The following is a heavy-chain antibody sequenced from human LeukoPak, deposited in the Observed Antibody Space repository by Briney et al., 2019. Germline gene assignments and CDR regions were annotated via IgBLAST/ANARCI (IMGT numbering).Heavy chain of an antibody. CDR2: ISSSGSTI. Sequence: QTGGSLRLSCAASGFTFSSYEMNWVRQAPGKGLEWVSYISSSGSTIYYADSVKGRFTISRDNAKNSLYLQMNSLRAEDTAVYYCARDLFGHLDYYDSSGMNYWGQGTLVTVSS. V-gene: IGHV3-48*03. J-gene: IGHJ4*02. CDR1: GFTFSSYE. CDR3: ARDLFGHLDYYDSSGMNY. D-gene: IGHD3-22*01.